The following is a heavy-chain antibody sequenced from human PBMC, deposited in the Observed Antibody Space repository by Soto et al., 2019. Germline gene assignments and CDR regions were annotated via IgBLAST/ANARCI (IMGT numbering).Heavy chain of an antibody. V-gene: IGHV2-5*01. Sequence: SGPTLVNPTQTLTLTCTFSGFSLGIIGLGVGWIRQSPGKALEWLAVIYWKDDKRYSPSLKNRLTITKDTSKNLVVLTMTNMDPVDTATYYCAHTRRGLGELFHNWFDPWGQGTLVTVSS. CDR1: GFSLGIIGLG. CDR2: IYWKDDK. CDR3: AHTRRGLGELFHNWFDP. J-gene: IGHJ5*02. D-gene: IGHD3-16*01.